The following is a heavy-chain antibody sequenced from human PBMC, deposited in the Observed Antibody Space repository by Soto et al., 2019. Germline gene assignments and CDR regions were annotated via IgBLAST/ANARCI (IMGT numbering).Heavy chain of an antibody. J-gene: IGHJ4*02. Sequence: QVQLVQSGAEVKKPGSSVKVSCKASGGTFSSYSINWVRQAPGQGLEWMGEIIPIFGTANYAQQSQGRVTITADESTSTAYMELSSLSSEDRAVYYCARDGGRHSGGIDYWGQGTLVTVSS. D-gene: IGHD1-26*01. V-gene: IGHV1-69*01. CDR3: ARDGGRHSGGIDY. CDR2: IIPIFGTA. CDR1: GGTFSSYS.